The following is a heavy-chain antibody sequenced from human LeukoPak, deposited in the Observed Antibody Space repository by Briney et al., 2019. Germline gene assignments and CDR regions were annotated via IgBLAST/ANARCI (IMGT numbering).Heavy chain of an antibody. Sequence: GGSLRLSCAASGFTFSSYGMHWVRQAPGKGLEWVAVISYDGSNKYYADSVKGRFTLSRDNSKNTLYLQMNSLRAEDTAVYYCAKTSRYCSSTSCPRPYYYYYGMDVWGKGTTVTVSS. J-gene: IGHJ6*04. CDR3: AKTSRYCSSTSCPRPYYYYYGMDV. CDR1: GFTFSSYG. D-gene: IGHD2-2*01. CDR2: ISYDGSNK. V-gene: IGHV3-30*18.